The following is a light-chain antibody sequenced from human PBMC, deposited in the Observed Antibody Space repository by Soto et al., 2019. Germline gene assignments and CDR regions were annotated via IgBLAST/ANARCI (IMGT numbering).Light chain of an antibody. V-gene: IGKV3-20*01. CDR1: QSVSTNY. Sequence: EIVLTQSPGSLSLSPGDGATLSCRASQSVSTNYLAWFQQKPGQAPRLLIYGAHIRAIGFADRFRGSGSGTDFTLTISRLEPEDFAVYYCQQYHSLPRTFGQGTKVDIK. J-gene: IGKJ1*01. CDR2: GAH. CDR3: QQYHSLPRT.